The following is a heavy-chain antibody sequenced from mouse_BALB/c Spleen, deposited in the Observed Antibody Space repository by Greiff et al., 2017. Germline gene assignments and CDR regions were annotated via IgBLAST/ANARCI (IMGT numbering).Heavy chain of an antibody. CDR3: ARHHYDYDVAWFAY. CDR2: ISNGGGST. CDR1: GFAFSSYT. Sequence: EVKLMESGGGLVQPGGSLKLSCAASGFAFSSYTMSWVRQTPEKRLEWVAYISNGGGSTDYPDTVKGRFIISRDNAKNTLYLQMSSLKSEDTAMYYCARHHYDYDVAWFAYWGQGTLVTVSA. D-gene: IGHD2-4*01. V-gene: IGHV5-12-2*01. J-gene: IGHJ3*01.